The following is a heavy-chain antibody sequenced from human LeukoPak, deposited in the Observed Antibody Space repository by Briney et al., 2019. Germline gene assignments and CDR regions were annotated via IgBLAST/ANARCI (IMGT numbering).Heavy chain of an antibody. D-gene: IGHD3-3*01. CDR3: ARGYDFWSANYYMDV. CDR2: FYYSGST. Sequence: PSETLSLTCTVSGGSISSSSYYWGWIRQPPGKGLEWIGSFYYSGSTYHNPSLESRVTISLDTSKNHFSLMLSSVTAADTAVYYCARGYDFWSANYYMDVWGKGTTVTVSS. CDR1: GGSISSSSYY. J-gene: IGHJ6*03. V-gene: IGHV4-39*07.